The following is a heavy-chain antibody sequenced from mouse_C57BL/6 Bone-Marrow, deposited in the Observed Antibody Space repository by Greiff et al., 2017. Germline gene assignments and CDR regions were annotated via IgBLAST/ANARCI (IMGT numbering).Heavy chain of an antibody. D-gene: IGHD2-2*01. CDR1: GYTFPSYW. Sequence: QVQLQQPGAELVKPGASVKMSCKASGYTFPSYWLTWVKQRPGQGLEWIGDIYPGSGSTNYHEKFKSKATLTVDTSSSTAYMQMSSLTSEDAAVYYCAIPYGYDDAMDYWGQGTSVTVSS. J-gene: IGHJ4*01. CDR2: IYPGSGST. CDR3: AIPYGYDDAMDY. V-gene: IGHV1-55*01.